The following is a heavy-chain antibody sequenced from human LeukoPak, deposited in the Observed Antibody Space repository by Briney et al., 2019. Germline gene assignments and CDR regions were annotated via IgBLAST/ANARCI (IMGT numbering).Heavy chain of an antibody. V-gene: IGHV3-11*01. CDR3: AREPVYYYDSSAKSPYFDY. CDR2: ISSSGSTM. J-gene: IGHJ4*02. Sequence: GWSLRLSCAASGFTFSDYYMSWIRQAPGKGLEWISYISSSGSTMYYADSVKGRFTISRDNAKNSLYLQMNSLRAEDTAVYYCAREPVYYYDSSAKSPYFDYWGQGTLVTVSS. D-gene: IGHD3-22*01. CDR1: GFTFSDYY.